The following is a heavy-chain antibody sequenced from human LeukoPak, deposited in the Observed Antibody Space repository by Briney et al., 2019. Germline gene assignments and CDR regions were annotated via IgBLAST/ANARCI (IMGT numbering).Heavy chain of an antibody. J-gene: IGHJ4*02. CDR1: GGSFSGYY. CDR3: ARQTAVTSLSLDY. CDR2: INHSGST. D-gene: IGHD4-17*01. V-gene: IGHV4-34*01. Sequence: SETLSLTCAVYGGSFSGYYWSWIRQPPGKGLEWIGEINHSGSTNYNTSLKSRVTISVDTSKNQFSLKLSSVTAADTAVYYCARQTAVTSLSLDYWGQGTLVTVPS.